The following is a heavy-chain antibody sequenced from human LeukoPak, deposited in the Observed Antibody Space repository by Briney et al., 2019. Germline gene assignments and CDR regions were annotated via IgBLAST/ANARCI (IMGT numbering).Heavy chain of an antibody. J-gene: IGHJ4*02. CDR1: GGSISSYY. V-gene: IGHV4-59*01. Sequence: SETLSLTCTVSGGSISSYYCSWLRQPPGKGLEWIGYIYYSGSTNYNPSLKSRVTISVDTSKNQFSLKLSSVTAADTAVYYCARDLDYWGQGTLVTVSS. CDR3: ARDLDY. CDR2: IYYSGST.